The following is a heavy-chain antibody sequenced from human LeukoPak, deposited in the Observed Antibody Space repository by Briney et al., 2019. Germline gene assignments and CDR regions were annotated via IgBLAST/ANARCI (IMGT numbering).Heavy chain of an antibody. CDR2: IGSDGSSK. CDR3: ARSPSSFDP. D-gene: IGHD3-16*02. CDR1: GFTFRSYG. V-gene: IGHV3-33*01. J-gene: IGHJ5*02. Sequence: PGGSLRLSCAASGFTFRSYGLHWVRQAPGKGLEWVALIGSDGSSKNYADSVKGRFTISRDNAKNSLYLQMNSLRAEDTAVYYCARSPSSFDPWGQGALVTVSS.